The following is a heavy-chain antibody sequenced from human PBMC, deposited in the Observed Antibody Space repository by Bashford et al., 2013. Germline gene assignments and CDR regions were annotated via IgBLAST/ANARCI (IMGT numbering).Heavy chain of an antibody. V-gene: IGHV3-23*01. CDR3: ARTPSYSRAWSPFDL. J-gene: IGHJ4*02. Sequence: VRQAPGKGLEWVSDISGSGGSTHYADSVKGRFTISRDNSKNTLYLQMNSLTAEDTATYYCARTPSYSRAWSPFDLWGQGTLVTVSS. D-gene: IGHD6-19*01. CDR2: ISGSGGST.